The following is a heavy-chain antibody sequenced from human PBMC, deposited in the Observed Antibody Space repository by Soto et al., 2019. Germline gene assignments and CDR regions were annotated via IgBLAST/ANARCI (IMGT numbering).Heavy chain of an antibody. CDR2: ISGSGGST. D-gene: IGHD6-19*01. CDR1: GFTFSSYA. Sequence: GGSLRLSCAASGFTFSSYAMSWVRQAPGKGLEWVSAISGSGGSTYYADSVKGRFTISRDNSKNTLYLQMNSLRAEDTAVYYCAKPYYMQWLGTYFDYWGQGTLVTVSS. V-gene: IGHV3-23*01. J-gene: IGHJ4*02. CDR3: AKPYYMQWLGTYFDY.